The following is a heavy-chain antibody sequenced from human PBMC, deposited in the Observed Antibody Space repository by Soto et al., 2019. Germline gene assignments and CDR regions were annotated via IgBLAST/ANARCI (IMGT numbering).Heavy chain of an antibody. J-gene: IGHJ5*02. V-gene: IGHV1-2*02. CDR3: AREVGYYSDSSSPA. CDR2: INPNSGGT. D-gene: IGHD3-22*01. CDR1: GYTFTGYY. Sequence: ASVKVSCKAAGYTFTGYYMHWVRQAPGQGLEWMGWINPNSGGTNYAQKFQGRVTMTRDTSISTAYMELSRLRSDDTAVYYCAREVGYYSDSSSPAWGQATLGTVSS.